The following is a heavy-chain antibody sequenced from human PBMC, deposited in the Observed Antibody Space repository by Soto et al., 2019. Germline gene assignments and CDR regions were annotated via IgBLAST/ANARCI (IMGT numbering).Heavy chain of an antibody. Sequence: GASVKVSCKASGGTFSSYTISWVRQAPGQRLEWMGRINASNGNTKYSQKFQGRVTITRDTSTSTAYMELSSLRSEDMAVYYCARSQTIFGVVDAFDIWGQGTMVTVSS. CDR2: INASNGNT. CDR3: ARSQTIFGVVDAFDI. V-gene: IGHV1-3*01. CDR1: GGTFSSYT. D-gene: IGHD3-3*01. J-gene: IGHJ3*02.